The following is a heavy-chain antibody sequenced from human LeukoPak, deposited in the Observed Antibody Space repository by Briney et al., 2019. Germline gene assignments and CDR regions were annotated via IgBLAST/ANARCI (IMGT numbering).Heavy chain of an antibody. V-gene: IGHV3-33*01. CDR3: ARPYYSNYYYYGMDV. J-gene: IGHJ6*02. CDR2: IWYDGSNK. CDR1: GFTFSTSG. D-gene: IGHD4-11*01. Sequence: PGGSLRLSCAASGFTFSTSGMHWVRQAPGKGLEWVGIIWYDGSNKYYADSVKGRFTISRDNSKNTLYLQMNSLRVEDTAVYYYARPYYSNYYYYGMDVWGQGTTVTVSS.